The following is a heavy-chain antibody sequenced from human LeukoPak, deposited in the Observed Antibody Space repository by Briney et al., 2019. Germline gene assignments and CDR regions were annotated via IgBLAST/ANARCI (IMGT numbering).Heavy chain of an antibody. J-gene: IGHJ4*02. CDR1: GFTFSRHA. CDR3: VRSTKGAFDY. CDR2: ITGSGSGI. Sequence: GGPLRLSCAASGFTFSRHAVYWVRQAPGKGLEWVSTITGSGSGIYYADSVKGRFTISRDNSKNTMFMQMNSLRAEDTAVYYCVRSTKGAFDYWGQGTLVTVSS. V-gene: IGHV3-23*01.